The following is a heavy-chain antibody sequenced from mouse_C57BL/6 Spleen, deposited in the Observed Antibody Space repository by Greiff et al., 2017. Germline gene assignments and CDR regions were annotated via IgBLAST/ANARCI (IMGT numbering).Heavy chain of an antibody. V-gene: IGHV2-5*01. CDR3: AKGDYGSGGLFDY. CDR1: GFSLTSYG. D-gene: IGHD1-1*01. J-gene: IGHJ2*01. Sequence: VQLQQSGPGLVQPSQSLSITCTVSGFSLTSYGVHWVRQSPGKGLEWLGVIWRGGSTDYNAAFMSRLSITKDNSKSQVFFKMNSLQADDTAIYYCAKGDYGSGGLFDYWGQGTTLTVSS. CDR2: IWRGGST.